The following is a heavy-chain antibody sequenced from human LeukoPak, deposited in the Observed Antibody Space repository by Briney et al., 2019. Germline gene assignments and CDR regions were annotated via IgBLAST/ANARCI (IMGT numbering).Heavy chain of an antibody. CDR2: IIPIFGIA. V-gene: IGHV1-69*04. D-gene: IGHD2-2*01. Sequence: SVKVSCKASGGTFSSYAISWVRQAPGQGLEWMGRIIPIFGIANYAQKFQGRVTITADKSTSTAYMELSSLRSEDTAVYYCARAVGSTSPLLLDVWGQGTTVTVSS. CDR3: ARAVGSTSPLLLDV. J-gene: IGHJ6*02. CDR1: GGTFSSYA.